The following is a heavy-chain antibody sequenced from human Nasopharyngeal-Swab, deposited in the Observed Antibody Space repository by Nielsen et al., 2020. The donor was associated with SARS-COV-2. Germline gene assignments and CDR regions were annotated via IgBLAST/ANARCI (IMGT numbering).Heavy chain of an antibody. J-gene: IGHJ4*02. Sequence: GGSLRLSCAASGFTFSSYWMSWVRQAPGKGLEWVANIKQDGSEKYYVDSVKGRLPISRDNAKNSMYLQMNSLRAEDTAVYYCARDEEPVHSGYDFFDYWGQGTLVTVSS. CDR3: ARDEEPVHSGYDFFDY. D-gene: IGHD5-12*01. CDR2: IKQDGSEK. V-gene: IGHV3-7*01. CDR1: GFTFSSYW.